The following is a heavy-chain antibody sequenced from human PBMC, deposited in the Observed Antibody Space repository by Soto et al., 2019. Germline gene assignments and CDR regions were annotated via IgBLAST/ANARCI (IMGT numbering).Heavy chain of an antibody. V-gene: IGHV1-69*01. CDR2: IVPFFGTT. CDR3: ARGALTTQTYYYGMDV. Sequence: GSSVPGSCPPSVATSSSFTVSWLRQAPGQGLEWMGGIVPFFGTTNYPQKFRDRVTITADESTNTAYMELTSLTSGDTAVYYCARGALTTQTYYYGMDVWVQGTTVTVSS. J-gene: IGHJ6*02. CDR1: VATSSSFT. D-gene: IGHD1-1*01.